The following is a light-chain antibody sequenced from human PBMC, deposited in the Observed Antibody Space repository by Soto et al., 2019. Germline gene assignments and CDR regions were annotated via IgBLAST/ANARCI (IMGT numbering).Light chain of an antibody. CDR1: SSDIGAYDH. Sequence: QSALTQPASVSGSPGQSITISCSGTSSDIGAYDHVAWFQQFPGRTPKLVIYSVSNRPSGVSYRFSGSKSGNTASLTISGLQAEEQADSSCISYTVSRSYVFGPGTKVTVL. J-gene: IGLJ1*01. CDR2: SVS. V-gene: IGLV2-14*01. CDR3: ISYTVSRSYV.